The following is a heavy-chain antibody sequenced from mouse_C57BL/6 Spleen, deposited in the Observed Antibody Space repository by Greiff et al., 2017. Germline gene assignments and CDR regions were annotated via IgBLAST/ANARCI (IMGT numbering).Heavy chain of an antibody. Sequence: QVQLQQPGAELVKPGASVTLSCKASGYTFTSYWVQWVKQRPGQGLEWIGEIEPSDSYTNYNQKFKGKATLTVDTSSSTAYMQLSSLTSEDSAVYYCARFGVTYAMDDWGQGTSVTVSS. CDR3: ARFGVTYAMDD. J-gene: IGHJ4*01. V-gene: IGHV1-50*01. CDR2: IEPSDSYT. D-gene: IGHD2-2*01. CDR1: GYTFTSYW.